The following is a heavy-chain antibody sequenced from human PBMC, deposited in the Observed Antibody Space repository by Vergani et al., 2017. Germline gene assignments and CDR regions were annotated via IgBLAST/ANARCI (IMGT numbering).Heavy chain of an antibody. D-gene: IGHD4-17*01. Sequence: QVQLVESGGGLVKPGGSLRLSCAASGFTFSDYYMSWIRQAPGKGLEWVSYISSSSSYTNYADSVKGRFTISRDNAKNSLYLQMNSLRAEDTAVYYCARGDGDRSTYYYYCMDVWGQGTTVTVSS. CDR2: ISSSSSYT. J-gene: IGHJ6*02. V-gene: IGHV3-11*05. CDR1: GFTFSDYY. CDR3: ARGDGDRSTYYYYCMDV.